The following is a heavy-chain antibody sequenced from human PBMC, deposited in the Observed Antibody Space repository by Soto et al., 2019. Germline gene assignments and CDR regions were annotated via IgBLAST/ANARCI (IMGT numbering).Heavy chain of an antibody. CDR3: ARVSEDIVVVPAAMGYNWFDP. CDR1: GGSIKRYY. CDR2: IYYSGST. V-gene: IGHV4-59*01. Sequence: SETMSLPRTVSGGSIKRYYCCCILQPTKKRLEGIGYIYYSGSTNYNPSLKSRVTISVDTSKNQFSLKLSSVTAADTAVYYCARVSEDIVVVPAAMGYNWFDPWGQGTLVTVSS. J-gene: IGHJ5*02. D-gene: IGHD2-2*01.